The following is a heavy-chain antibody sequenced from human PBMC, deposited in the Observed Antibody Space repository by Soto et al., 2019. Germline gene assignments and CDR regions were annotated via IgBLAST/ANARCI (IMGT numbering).Heavy chain of an antibody. CDR3: ARDQEIELSPGIAAAGTGYYGMDV. D-gene: IGHD6-13*01. CDR2: ISYDGSNK. Sequence: PGGSLRLSCAASGFTFSSYAMHWVRQAPGKGLEWVAVISYDGSNKYYADSVKGRFTISRDNSKNTLYLQMNSLRAEDTAVYYCARDQEIELSPGIAAAGTGYYGMDVWGQGTTVTVSS. V-gene: IGHV3-30-3*01. CDR1: GFTFSSYA. J-gene: IGHJ6*02.